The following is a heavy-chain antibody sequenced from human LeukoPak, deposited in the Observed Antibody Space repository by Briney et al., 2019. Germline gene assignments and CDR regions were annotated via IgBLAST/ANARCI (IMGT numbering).Heavy chain of an antibody. D-gene: IGHD6-13*01. CDR3: ARNPSSLDIAAAGN. V-gene: IGHV3-7*01. CDR1: GFSFSRYW. CDR2: IKPDGSEI. Sequence: GGSLRLSCAASGFSFSRYWMSWVRQAPVRGLEWVANIKPDGSEIYYVDSVKGRFTISRDNAKNSLYLQMNSLRTEDTALYYCARNPSSLDIAAAGNLGQGTLVTVPS. J-gene: IGHJ4*02.